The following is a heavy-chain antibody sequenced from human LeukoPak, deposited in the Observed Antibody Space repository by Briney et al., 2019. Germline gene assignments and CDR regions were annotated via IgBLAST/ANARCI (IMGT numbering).Heavy chain of an antibody. D-gene: IGHD5-18*01. CDR1: GGTFSSYA. V-gene: IGHV1-24*01. Sequence: ASVKVSCKASGGTFSSYAISWVRQAPGQGLEWLGGSDPEDGERIYAQMFQGRVTMTEDTPIDTAYMELSSLRSEDTAVYYCVTGFTTMAVDYFDYWGQGTLVTVSP. CDR2: SDPEDGER. J-gene: IGHJ4*02. CDR3: VTGFTTMAVDYFDY.